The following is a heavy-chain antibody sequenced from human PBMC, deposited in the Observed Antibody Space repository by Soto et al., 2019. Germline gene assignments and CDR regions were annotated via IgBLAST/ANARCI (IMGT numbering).Heavy chain of an antibody. CDR3: ARAESSSAEGFEY. V-gene: IGHV4-59*01. CDR1: GASISGYF. CDR2: ITNRGST. D-gene: IGHD6-6*01. Sequence: LSLTCSVSGASISGYFWSWVRQSPGKGLEWIGHITNRGSTNYNPSLKSRVTISTDTSKNQFSLNLSSVTAADTAVYYCARAESSSAEGFEYWGRGTLVTVSS. J-gene: IGHJ4*02.